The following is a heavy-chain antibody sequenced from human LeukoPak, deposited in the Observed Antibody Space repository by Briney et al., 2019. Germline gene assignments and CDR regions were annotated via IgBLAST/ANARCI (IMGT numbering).Heavy chain of an antibody. CDR1: GGSFSGYY. Sequence: SETLSLTCAVYGGSFSGYYWSWIRQPPGKGLEWIGEINHSGSTNYNPSLKSRVTISVDTSKNQFSLKLSSVTAADTAVYYCARAPRGVGFNWFDPWGQGTLVTVSS. CDR2: INHSGST. V-gene: IGHV4-34*01. CDR3: ARAPRGVGFNWFDP. D-gene: IGHD3-10*01. J-gene: IGHJ5*02.